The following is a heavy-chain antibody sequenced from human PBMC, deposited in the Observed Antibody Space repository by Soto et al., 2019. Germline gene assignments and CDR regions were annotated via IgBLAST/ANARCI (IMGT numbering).Heavy chain of an antibody. CDR2: ISAYNDDT. V-gene: IGHV1-18*01. J-gene: IGHJ5*02. CDR3: AKDGGKDGYFGNWFDP. CDR1: GYTFSSYG. D-gene: IGHD5-12*01. Sequence: ASVKVSCKASGYTFSSYGISWVRQAPGQGLEWMGWISAYNDDTNYAQILQGRVTLTTDTSTSTAYMELSSLRSDDTAVYYCAKDGGKDGYFGNWFDPWGQGTLVTVSS.